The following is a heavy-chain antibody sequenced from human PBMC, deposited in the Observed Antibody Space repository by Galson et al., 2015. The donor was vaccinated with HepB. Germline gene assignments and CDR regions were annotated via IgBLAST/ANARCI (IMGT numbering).Heavy chain of an antibody. CDR2: IIPIFCIA. D-gene: IGHD5-12*01. CDR3: ARGGYSGYHFTY. CDR1: GGTFSNYA. Sequence: SVKVSCKASGGTFSNYAISWVRQAPGQGLEWMGGIIPIFCIANYPQKFQDRVTITADKSTNTSYMELSSLRSKDTAVYFCARGGYSGYHFTYWGQGTLVTVSS. J-gene: IGHJ4*02. V-gene: IGHV1-69*10.